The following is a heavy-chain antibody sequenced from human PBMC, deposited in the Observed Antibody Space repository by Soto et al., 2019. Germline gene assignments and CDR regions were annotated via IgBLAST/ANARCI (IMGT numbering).Heavy chain of an antibody. J-gene: IGHJ6*02. D-gene: IGHD3-3*01. CDR2: INPNSGGT. V-gene: IGHV1-2*04. CDR3: AREGTSSYYLWGGRPSTYGMDV. CDR1: GYTFTGYY. Sequence: ASVKVSCKASGYTFTGYYMHWVRQAPGQGLEWMGWINPNSGGTNYAQKFQGWVTMTRDTSISTAYMELSRLRSDDTAVYYCAREGTSSYYLWGGRPSTYGMDVWGQGTTVRVSS.